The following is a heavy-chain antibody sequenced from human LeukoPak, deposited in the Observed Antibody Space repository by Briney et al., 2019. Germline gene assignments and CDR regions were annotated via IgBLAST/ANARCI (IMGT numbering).Heavy chain of an antibody. J-gene: IGHJ4*02. CDR1: RGSISTYY. CDR2: INHSGST. D-gene: IGHD3-10*01. CDR3: ARGRGYYFDY. V-gene: IGHV4-34*01. Sequence: SETLSLTCTVSRGSISTYYWSWIRQPPGKGLEWIGEINHSGSTNYNPSLKSRVTISVDTSKNQFSLKLSSVTAADTAVYYCARGRGYYFDYWGQGTLVTVSS.